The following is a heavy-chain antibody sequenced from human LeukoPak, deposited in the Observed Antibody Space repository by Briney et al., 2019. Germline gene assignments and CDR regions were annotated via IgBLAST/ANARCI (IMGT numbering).Heavy chain of an antibody. Sequence: ASVKVSCKVSGYTFNELSMHWVRQAPGKGLEWMGGFDPEKGKTIYAQRFQGRVTMTEDTSTGTAYMELSSLTSEDTAVYYCATLVYYYMDVWGKGTTVTVSS. CDR1: GYTFNELS. J-gene: IGHJ6*03. V-gene: IGHV1-24*01. CDR3: ATLVYYYMDV. CDR2: FDPEKGKT.